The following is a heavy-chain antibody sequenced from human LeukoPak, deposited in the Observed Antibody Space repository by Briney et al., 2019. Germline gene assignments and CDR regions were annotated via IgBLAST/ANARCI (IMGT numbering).Heavy chain of an antibody. V-gene: IGHV3-74*01. CDR1: GFTFRNYW. CDR2: INSDGSST. Sequence: PGGSLRLSCAASGFTFRNYWMHWVRQAPGKGLVWVSRINSDGSSTNYADSVKGRFTISRDNANNTLYLQMSSLRAGDTAVYYCARDLDYGDYHFDYWGQGTLVTVSS. J-gene: IGHJ4*02. CDR3: ARDLDYGDYHFDY. D-gene: IGHD4-17*01.